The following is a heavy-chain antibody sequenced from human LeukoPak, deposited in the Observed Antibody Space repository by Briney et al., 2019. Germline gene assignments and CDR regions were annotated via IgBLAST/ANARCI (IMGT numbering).Heavy chain of an antibody. D-gene: IGHD3-22*01. CDR3: ARIKVVYDSSGYFGYYFDY. CDR1: GFSLSNARMG. CDR2: IFSNDEK. V-gene: IGHV2-26*01. Sequence: SGPTLVNPTETLTLTCTVSGFSLSNARMGVSGIRQPPGKALEWLAHIFSNDEKSYSTSLKSRLTISKDTSKSQVVLTMTNMDPVDTATYYCARIKVVYDSSGYFGYYFDYWGQGTLVTVSS. J-gene: IGHJ4*02.